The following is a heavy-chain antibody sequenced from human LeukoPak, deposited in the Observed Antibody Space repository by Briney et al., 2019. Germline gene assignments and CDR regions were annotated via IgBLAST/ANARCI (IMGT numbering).Heavy chain of an antibody. J-gene: IGHJ4*02. CDR1: GFTVSSNY. V-gene: IGHV3-53*01. CDR2: IYSGGST. D-gene: IGHD4-17*01. Sequence: GGSLRLSCAASGFTVSSNYMSWVRQAPGKGLEGVSVIYSGGSTYYADSVKGRFTISRDNSKNTLYLQMNSLRAEDTAVYYCAREDYGEPFDYWGQGTLVTASS. CDR3: AREDYGEPFDY.